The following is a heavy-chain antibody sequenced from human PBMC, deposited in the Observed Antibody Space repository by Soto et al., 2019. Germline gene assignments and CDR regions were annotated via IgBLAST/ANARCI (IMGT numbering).Heavy chain of an antibody. D-gene: IGHD1-1*01. Sequence: QVQLQQWGAGLLKPSETLSLTCAVYGGFVSSGSYYWSWIRRPPGKGLEWIGEMSHSGGTHFNPSLKRRVTISVDTSKNQFSLKMSSVTAADTALYYCARVERGTATTVVDAFDIWGPGTMVTVSS. J-gene: IGHJ3*02. CDR3: ARVERGTATTVVDAFDI. CDR2: MSHSGGT. V-gene: IGHV4-34*01. CDR1: GGFVSSGSYY.